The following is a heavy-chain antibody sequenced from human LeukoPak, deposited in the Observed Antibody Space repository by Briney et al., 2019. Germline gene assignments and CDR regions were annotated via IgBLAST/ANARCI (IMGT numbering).Heavy chain of an antibody. CDR2: ISGSGGST. V-gene: IGHV3-23*01. J-gene: IGHJ4*02. CDR3: ARATVSGPYYFDH. D-gene: IGHD6-19*01. CDR1: GFTFSSYG. Sequence: PGGTLRLSCAASGFTFSSYGMSWVRQAPGKGLEWVSAISGSGGSTYYADPVKGRFTISRDNSKNTRYLQMNSLRAEDRAVYYCARATVSGPYYFDHWGQGTLVTVSS.